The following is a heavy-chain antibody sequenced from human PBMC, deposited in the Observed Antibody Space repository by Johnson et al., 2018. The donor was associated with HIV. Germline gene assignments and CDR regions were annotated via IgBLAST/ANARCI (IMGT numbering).Heavy chain of an antibody. V-gene: IGHV3-NL1*01. CDR1: GFNFNDYG. J-gene: IGHJ3*02. Sequence: VQLVESGGGVVQPGGSLRLSCAASGFNFNDYGMTWVRQVTGKGLEWVSVIYSGGSTYYADSVKGRFTISRDNSKNTLYLQMNSLRAEDTAVYYCAKDPYKYSSSSYAFDIWGQGTMVTVSS. D-gene: IGHD6-6*01. CDR2: IYSGGST. CDR3: AKDPYKYSSSSYAFDI.